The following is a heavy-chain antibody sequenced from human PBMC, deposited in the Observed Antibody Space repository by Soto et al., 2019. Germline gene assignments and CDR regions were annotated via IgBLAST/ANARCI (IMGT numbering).Heavy chain of an antibody. CDR3: ARDPWSYFDSSGYYSVNY. D-gene: IGHD3-22*01. CDR1: GFIFSNYW. CDR2: INPDGSEG. V-gene: IGHV3-7*01. J-gene: IGHJ4*02. Sequence: EVQLVESGGGLVQPGGSLRLSCAASGFIFSNYWMSWVRQAPGKGLEWVANINPDGSEGYYVDSVKGRFTISRDNAQNSLYLQMNSLRAEDTAVYSCARDPWSYFDSSGYYSVNYWGQGTLVTVSS.